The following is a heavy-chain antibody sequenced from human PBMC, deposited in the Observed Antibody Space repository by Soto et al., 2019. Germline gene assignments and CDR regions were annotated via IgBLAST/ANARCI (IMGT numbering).Heavy chain of an antibody. CDR1: GFTFSSYW. CDR2: IKQDGSEK. CDR3: ATIFGVVLYGMDV. J-gene: IGHJ6*02. D-gene: IGHD3-3*01. Sequence: GGSLRLSCAASGFTFSSYWTSWVRQAPGKGLEWVANIKQDGSEKYYVDSVKGRFTISRDNAKNSLYLQMNSLRAEDTAVYYCATIFGVVLYGMDVWGQGTTVTVSS. V-gene: IGHV3-7*01.